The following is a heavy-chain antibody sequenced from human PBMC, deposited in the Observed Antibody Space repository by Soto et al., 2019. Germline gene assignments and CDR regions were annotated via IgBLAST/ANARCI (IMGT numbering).Heavy chain of an antibody. CDR1: GGSCSGYY. V-gene: IGHV4-34*01. D-gene: IGHD3-3*02. CDR2: INFSGST. CDR3: TSTLGATRDIYYYYYYGMDV. Sequence: PSETLSLTCAVSGGSCSGYYWSWIRQPPGKGLEWVGYINFSGSTSYNPSLKSRVTISVETSNSQFSLKLTSVTAADTAVYYCTSTLGATRDIYYYYYYGMDVWGQGTTVTVSS. J-gene: IGHJ6*02.